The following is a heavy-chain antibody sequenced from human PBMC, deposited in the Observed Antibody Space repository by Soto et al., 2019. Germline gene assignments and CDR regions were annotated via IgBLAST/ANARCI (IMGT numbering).Heavy chain of an antibody. Sequence: QVQLVQSGAEVKKPGASVKVSCKASGYTFTSSGFSWVRQAPGQGLEWMAWISAYNGETHYAQKFQGRVTMTTDTSTSTSYMELRSLRSDDTAVYYCARDSGSYMYVSDWGQSTLVTVST. V-gene: IGHV1-18*01. J-gene: IGHJ1*01. CDR2: ISAYNGET. CDR1: GYTFTSSG. CDR3: ARDSGSYMYVSD. D-gene: IGHD1-26*01.